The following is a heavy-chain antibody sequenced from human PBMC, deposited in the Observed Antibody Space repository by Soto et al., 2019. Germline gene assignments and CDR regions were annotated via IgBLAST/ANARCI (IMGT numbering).Heavy chain of an antibody. CDR1: GGSISSDHYH. D-gene: IGHD2-15*01. CDR3: ARDSVVVAANNWFDP. V-gene: IGHV4-30-4*01. Sequence: TLSLTCTVSGGSISSDHYHWTWIRQPPGKGLEWIGYIHYSGSIYYNPSLQSRVTMSVDTSKNLFSLKLSSVTAADTAVYYCARDSVVVAANNWFDPWGQGTLVTVSS. CDR2: IHYSGSI. J-gene: IGHJ5*02.